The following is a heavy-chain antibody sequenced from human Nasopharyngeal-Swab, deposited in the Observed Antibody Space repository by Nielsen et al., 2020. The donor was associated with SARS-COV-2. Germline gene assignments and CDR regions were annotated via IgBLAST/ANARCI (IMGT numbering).Heavy chain of an antibody. CDR2: IWYDGSNK. D-gene: IGHD6-13*01. J-gene: IGHJ4*02. CDR1: GFTFSSYG. Sequence: GGSLRLSCAASGFTFSSYGMHWVRQAPGKGLEWVAVIWYDGSNKYYADSVKGRFTISRDNSKNTLYLQMNSLRAEDTAVYYCARGGLDSSSWYGYYFDYWGQGTLVTVPS. V-gene: IGHV3-33*01. CDR3: ARGGLDSSSWYGYYFDY.